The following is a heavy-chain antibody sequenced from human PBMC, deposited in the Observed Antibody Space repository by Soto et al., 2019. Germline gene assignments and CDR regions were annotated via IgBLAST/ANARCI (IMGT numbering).Heavy chain of an antibody. CDR1: GGTFNNYA. V-gene: IGHV1-69*01. Sequence: QVQLVQSGAEVKKPGSSVKVSCKASGGTFNNYAISWVRQAPGQGLEWMGGIIPIIGTADYAHKCQGRLAISADESTGTTFMELSSLRSEDTALYYWARGGVDVVATSAFDYWGQGTLVTVSS. J-gene: IGHJ4*02. D-gene: IGHD5-12*01. CDR2: IIPIIGTA. CDR3: ARGGVDVVATSAFDY.